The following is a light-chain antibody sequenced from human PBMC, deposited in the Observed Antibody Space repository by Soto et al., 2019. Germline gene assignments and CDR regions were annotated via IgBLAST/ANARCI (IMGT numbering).Light chain of an antibody. J-gene: IGLJ2*01. Sequence: QSALTQPAYVSGSPGQSITISCTGTSSDVGGYNYVSWYQQHPGKAPKLMIYDVSNRPSGVSNRFSGSKSGNTASLTISGLQTEDEADYYCSSYTSSSPVVFGGGTKLTVL. CDR2: DVS. CDR1: SSDVGGYNY. V-gene: IGLV2-14*01. CDR3: SSYTSSSPVV.